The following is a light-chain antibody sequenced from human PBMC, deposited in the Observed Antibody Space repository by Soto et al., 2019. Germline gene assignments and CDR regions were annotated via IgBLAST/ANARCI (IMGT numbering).Light chain of an antibody. CDR1: QRISSW. Sequence: DIPMTQSPSTLSASVGDRVNITCRASQRISSWLAWYQQKPGKAPKLVIYKASSLESGVPSRFSGSGSGTEFTLTISTLQPDDFASYYCQQYDSYPWTFGQGTKVEIK. V-gene: IGKV1-5*03. J-gene: IGKJ1*01. CDR2: KAS. CDR3: QQYDSYPWT.